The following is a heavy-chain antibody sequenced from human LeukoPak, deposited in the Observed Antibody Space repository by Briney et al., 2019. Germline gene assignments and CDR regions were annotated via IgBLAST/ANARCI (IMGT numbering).Heavy chain of an antibody. CDR3: ASPAFGYDILTGYHYYYGMDV. Sequence: ASVKVSCKASGYTFTSYAMHWVRQAPGQRLEWMGWINAGNGNTKYSQKFQGRVTITRDTSASTAYMKLSSLRSEDTAVYYCASPAFGYDILTGYHYYYGMDVWGQGTTVTVSS. CDR1: GYTFTSYA. J-gene: IGHJ6*02. V-gene: IGHV1-3*01. D-gene: IGHD3-9*01. CDR2: INAGNGNT.